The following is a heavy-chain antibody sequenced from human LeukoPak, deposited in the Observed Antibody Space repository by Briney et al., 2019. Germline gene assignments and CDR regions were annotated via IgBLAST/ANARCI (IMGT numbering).Heavy chain of an antibody. Sequence: GGSLRLSCADSGFTFSYCRMDWVRQPPGKGLEWVSSISGSGGTTYYADSVKGRFTISRDNSKNTLYLQMNSLRAEDTAVYYCAKDLKGIIPTAFDSWGQGTLVTVSS. CDR3: AKDLKGIIPTAFDS. J-gene: IGHJ4*02. V-gene: IGHV3-23*01. CDR1: GFTFSYCR. CDR2: ISGSGGTT. D-gene: IGHD2-2*01.